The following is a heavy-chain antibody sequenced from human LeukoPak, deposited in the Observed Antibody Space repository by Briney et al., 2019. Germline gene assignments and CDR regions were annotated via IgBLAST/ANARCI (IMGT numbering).Heavy chain of an antibody. J-gene: IGHJ2*01. Sequence: SETLSLTCTVSGGSISSGGYYWSWIRQHPGKGLEWIGYVYYGGSTYYNPSLQSRLTVSVDTSENQFSLKLTSVTAADTAVYCCARGGRGSGSEYWYLGLWGRGTLVTVSS. CDR2: VYYGGST. CDR1: GGSISSGGYY. V-gene: IGHV4-31*03. D-gene: IGHD3-10*01. CDR3: ARGGRGSGSEYWYLGL.